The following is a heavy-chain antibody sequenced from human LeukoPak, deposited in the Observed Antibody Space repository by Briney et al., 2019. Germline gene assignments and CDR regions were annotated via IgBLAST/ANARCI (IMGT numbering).Heavy chain of an antibody. V-gene: IGHV3-13*01. CDR2: IGTAGDT. CDR1: GFTFDDYA. Sequence: GGSLRLSCAASGFTFDDYAMHWVRQAPGKGLEWVSAIGTAGDTYYPGSVKGRFTISRENAKNSLYLQMNSLRAGDTAVYYCARGLRGYSYGAESFDYWGQGTLVTVSS. J-gene: IGHJ4*02. CDR3: ARGLRGYSYGAESFDY. D-gene: IGHD5-18*01.